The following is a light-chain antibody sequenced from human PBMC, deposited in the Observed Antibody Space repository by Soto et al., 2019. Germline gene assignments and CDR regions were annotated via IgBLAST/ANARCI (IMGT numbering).Light chain of an antibody. Sequence: QSVLTQPASVSGSPGQSITISCTGTSRDVGAYNYVSWYQQHPGNAPKLIIYEVSNRPSGVSNHFSGSKSGNTASLTISGLKAEDEADYYCSSSTSSSTYVFGDGTKLTVL. CDR3: SSSTSSSTYV. CDR2: EVS. J-gene: IGLJ1*01. V-gene: IGLV2-14*01. CDR1: SRDVGAYNY.